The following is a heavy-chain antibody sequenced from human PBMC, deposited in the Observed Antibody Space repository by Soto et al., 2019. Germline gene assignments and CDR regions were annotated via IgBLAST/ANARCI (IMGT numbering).Heavy chain of an antibody. CDR1: GFTFSSYA. Sequence: PGGSLRLSCAASGFTFSSYAMSWVRQAPGKGLEWVSAVSGSGGSTYYADSVKGRFTISRDNSKKTLYLQMNSLRAEDTAVFYCAKRSGYSSSWYSDYGMAVWAQGTTVTVPS. J-gene: IGHJ6*02. V-gene: IGHV3-23*01. CDR2: VSGSGGST. D-gene: IGHD6-13*01. CDR3: AKRSGYSSSWYSDYGMAV.